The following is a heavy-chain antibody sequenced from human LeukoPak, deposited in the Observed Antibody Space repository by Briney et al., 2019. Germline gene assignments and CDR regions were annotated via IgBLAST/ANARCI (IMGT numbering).Heavy chain of an antibody. V-gene: IGHV3-11*05. CDR2: ISSSGSYT. CDR1: GGSISSSSYY. Sequence: LSLTCTVSGGSISSSSYYWGWIRQPPGKGLEWVSYISSSGSYTKYEDSVKGRFTISRDNAKNSLYLQMNSLRAEDTALYYCARVIGSSPTNCWFDPWGQGTLVTVSS. D-gene: IGHD6-13*01. CDR3: ARVIGSSPTNCWFDP. J-gene: IGHJ5*02.